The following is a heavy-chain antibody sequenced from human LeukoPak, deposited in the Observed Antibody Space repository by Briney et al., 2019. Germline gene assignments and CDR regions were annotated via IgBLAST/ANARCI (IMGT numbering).Heavy chain of an antibody. J-gene: IGHJ4*02. D-gene: IGHD2-8*01. CDR3: ATEGGIFYMIDY. CDR1: GDSVSSNSAS. Sequence: SQTLSLTCAISGDSVSSNSASWHWIRQSPSRGLEWLGRTYYRSKWGNNYAVSVKSRITINPDTSKNQFSLQLKSVTSEDTAVHYCATEGGIFYMIDYWGQGTLVTVSS. CDR2: TYYRSKWGN. V-gene: IGHV6-1*01.